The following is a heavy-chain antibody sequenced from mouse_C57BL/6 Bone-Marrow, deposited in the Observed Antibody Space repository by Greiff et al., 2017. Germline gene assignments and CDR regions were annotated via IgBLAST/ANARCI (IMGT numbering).Heavy chain of an antibody. CDR1: GFNIKDDY. D-gene: IGHD2-1*01. Sequence: EVQLQQSGAELVRPGASVKLSCTASGFNIKDDYIHWVKQRPEQGLEWIGRIDPEIGDTEYASKFQGKATITAYTSSNTAYLPLSSLPSEDTAVYYCSSLDGNYFAFWGQGTPLSVAS. CDR3: SSLDGNYFAF. CDR2: IDPEIGDT. J-gene: IGHJ2*01. V-gene: IGHV14-4*01.